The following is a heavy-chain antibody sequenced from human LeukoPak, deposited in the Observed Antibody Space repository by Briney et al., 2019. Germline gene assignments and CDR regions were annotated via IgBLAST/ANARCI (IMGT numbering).Heavy chain of an antibody. J-gene: IGHJ4*02. V-gene: IGHV3-48*04. D-gene: IGHD3-16*01. CDR2: ISSTGSAI. Sequence: PPGGSLRLSCAASGFTFSSYSMNWVRQAPGKGLEWVSYISSTGSAIYYADSVRGRFTISRDNANNSLYLQMNSLRVEDTAVYYCARDRGRPRGFDYWGQGTLVTVSS. CDR1: GFTFSSYS. CDR3: ARDRGRPRGFDY.